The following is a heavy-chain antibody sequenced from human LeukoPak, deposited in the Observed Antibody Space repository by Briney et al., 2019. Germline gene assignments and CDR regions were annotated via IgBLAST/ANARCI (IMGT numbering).Heavy chain of an antibody. CDR1: GDSISSYY. V-gene: IGHV4-59*08. CDR3: ARHRYCGGDCYGWYFDL. CDR2: IYYSGST. D-gene: IGHD2-21*02. J-gene: IGHJ2*01. Sequence: SETLSLTCTVSGDSISSYYWSWIRQPPGQGLEWIGYIYYSGSTDYNPSLKSRVTISVDTSKNQFSLKLSSVTAADTAVYYCARHRYCGGDCYGWYFDLWGRGTLVTVSS.